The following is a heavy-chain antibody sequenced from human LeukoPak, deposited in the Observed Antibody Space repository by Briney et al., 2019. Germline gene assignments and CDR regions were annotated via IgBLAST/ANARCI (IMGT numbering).Heavy chain of an antibody. CDR2: IIPMFGKA. CDR1: GGTFSSYA. CDR3: ARVRSMDGVCYD. Sequence: ASVKVSCKASGGTFSSYAISWVGQAPGQGLEWMGGIIPMFGKATCPQQFQGRVTITADESTSTAYMELSSLRSENTAVYYCARVRSMDGVCYDWGQGTLVTVSS. J-gene: IGHJ4*02. V-gene: IGHV1-69*13. D-gene: IGHD2-8*01.